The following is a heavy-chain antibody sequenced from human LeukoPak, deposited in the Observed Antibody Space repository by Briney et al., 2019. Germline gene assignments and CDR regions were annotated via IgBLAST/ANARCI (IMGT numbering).Heavy chain of an antibody. Sequence: PSETLSLTCTVSGGSISSGDYYWSWIRQPPGKGLEWIGYIYYSGSTNYNPSLKSRVTISVDTSKNQFSLKLSSVTAADTAVYYCARVGEDYYYYYMDVWGKGTTVTVSS. D-gene: IGHD1-26*01. CDR3: ARVGEDYYYYYMDV. CDR1: GGSISSGDYY. CDR2: IYYSGST. J-gene: IGHJ6*03. V-gene: IGHV4-61*08.